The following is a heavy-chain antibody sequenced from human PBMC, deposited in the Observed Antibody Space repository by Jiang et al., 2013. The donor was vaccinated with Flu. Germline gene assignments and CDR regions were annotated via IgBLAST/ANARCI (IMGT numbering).Heavy chain of an antibody. CDR2: PSDSYT. J-gene: IGHJ5*02. CDR3: ARGLNWFDP. Sequence: PSDSYTNYSPSFQGHVTISADKSITTAYLQWSSLKASDTAMYYCARGLNWFDPWGQGTLVTVSS. D-gene: IGHD3/OR15-3a*01. V-gene: IGHV5-10-1*01.